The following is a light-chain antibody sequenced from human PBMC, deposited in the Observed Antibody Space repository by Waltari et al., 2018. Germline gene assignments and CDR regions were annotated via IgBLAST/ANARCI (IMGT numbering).Light chain of an antibody. CDR1: SNDVGADNY. Sequence: QSALTQTASVSGSTGQSITVPCTGTSNDVGADNYVSWYQQHPGKVPKLRIFDVTKRPSGISYRFSGSKSGNTASLTISGLQAEDEADYYCSSYTTDSTYVFGTGTKVTVL. CDR3: SSYTTDSTYV. CDR2: DVT. V-gene: IGLV2-14*03. J-gene: IGLJ1*01.